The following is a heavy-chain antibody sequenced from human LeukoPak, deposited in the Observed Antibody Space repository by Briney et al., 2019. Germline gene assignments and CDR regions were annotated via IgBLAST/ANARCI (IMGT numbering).Heavy chain of an antibody. J-gene: IGHJ6*03. CDR3: ARESYGSRSYDYYYYYMDV. V-gene: IGHV4-39*07. D-gene: IGHD3-10*01. CDR2: IYYSGST. CDR1: TFSSYA. Sequence: TFSSYAMSWVRQPPGKGLEWTGSIYYSGSTYYNPSLKSRVTTSVDTSKNQFSLKLSSVTAADTAVYHCARESYGSRSYDYYYYYMDVWGKGTTVTVSS.